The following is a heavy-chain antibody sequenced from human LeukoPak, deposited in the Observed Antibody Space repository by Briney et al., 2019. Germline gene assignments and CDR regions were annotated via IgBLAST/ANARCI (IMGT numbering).Heavy chain of an antibody. CDR3: AKDRASYDFWSGYYANDI. CDR1: GGTFSSYT. Sequence: GASVKVSCKASGGTFSSYTISWVRQAPGQGLEWMGRIIPILGIANYAQKFQGRVTITADKSTSTAYMELSSLRSEDTAVYYCAKDRASYDFWSGYYANDIWGQGTLVTVSS. V-gene: IGHV1-69*04. D-gene: IGHD3-3*01. J-gene: IGHJ4*02. CDR2: IIPILGIA.